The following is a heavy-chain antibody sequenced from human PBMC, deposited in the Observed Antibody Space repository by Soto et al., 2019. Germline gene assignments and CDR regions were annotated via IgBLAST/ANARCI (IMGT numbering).Heavy chain of an antibody. CDR2: ISAYNGNT. CDR3: ARAGLPPVY. V-gene: IGHV1-18*01. CDR1: GYGLTRYL. D-gene: IGHD5-18*01. Sequence: NRSCKTFGYGLTRYLISRGRQTPEQGLEWMGWISAYNGNTNYAQKLQGRVTMTTDTSTSTAYMELRSLRSDDTAVYYCARAGLPPVYWGQGTLVTVSS. J-gene: IGHJ4*02.